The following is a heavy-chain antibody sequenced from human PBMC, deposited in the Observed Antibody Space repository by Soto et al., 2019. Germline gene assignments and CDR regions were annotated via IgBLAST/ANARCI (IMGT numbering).Heavy chain of an antibody. CDR2: IYYSGST. CDR1: GVSISSYY. D-gene: IGHD6-13*01. CDR3: ARGHRAAAGTRKAFDI. V-gene: IGHV4-59*12. J-gene: IGHJ3*02. Sequence: SVTMSLTWTVSGVSISSYYLSWIRQKPGKGLEWIGYIYYSGSTNYNPSLKSRVTISVDTSKNQFSLNLSSVTAADTAVYYCARGHRAAAGTRKAFDIWGQGTMVTVSS.